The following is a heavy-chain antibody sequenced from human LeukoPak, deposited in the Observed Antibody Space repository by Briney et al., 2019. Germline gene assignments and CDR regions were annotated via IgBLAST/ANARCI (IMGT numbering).Heavy chain of an antibody. CDR2: ISGSGGSS. CDR3: AKGLTGGLDY. V-gene: IGHV3-23*01. Sequence: GSLKPPCSAPGFPFGSNAMSGVRPAPGKGLEWVSAISGSGGSSYYADSVKGRFTISRDNSKNTLYLQMSSLRVEDTAVYYCAKGLTGGLDYWGQGTLVTVSS. CDR1: GFPFGSNA. J-gene: IGHJ4*02. D-gene: IGHD1-20*01.